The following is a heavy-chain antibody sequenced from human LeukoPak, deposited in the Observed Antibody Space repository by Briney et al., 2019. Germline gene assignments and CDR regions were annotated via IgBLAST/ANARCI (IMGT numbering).Heavy chain of an antibody. CDR1: GGSISSYY. V-gene: IGHV4-59*08. Sequence: SETLSLTCTVSGGSISSYYWSWIRQPPGKGLEWIGYIYYSGSTNYNPSLKSRVTISVDTSKNQFSLKLSSVTAADTAVYYCARCVSLWFGELLYWFDPWGQGTLVTVSS. J-gene: IGHJ5*02. CDR2: IYYSGST. CDR3: ARCVSLWFGELLYWFDP. D-gene: IGHD3-10*01.